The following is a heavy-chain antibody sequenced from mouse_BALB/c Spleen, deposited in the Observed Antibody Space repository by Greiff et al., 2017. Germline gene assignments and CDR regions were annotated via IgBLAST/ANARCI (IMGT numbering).Heavy chain of an antibody. D-gene: IGHD2-10*02. V-gene: IGHV2-9*02. CDR1: GFSLTSYG. J-gene: IGHJ4*01. CDR2: IWAGGST. CDR3: ARGYGKAYAMDY. Sequence: VKLVESGPGLVAPSQSLSITCTVSGFSLTSYGVHWVRQPPGKGLEWLGVIWAGGSTNYNSALMSRLSISKDNSKSQVFLKMNSLQTDDTAMYYCARGYGKAYAMDYWGQGTSVTVSS.